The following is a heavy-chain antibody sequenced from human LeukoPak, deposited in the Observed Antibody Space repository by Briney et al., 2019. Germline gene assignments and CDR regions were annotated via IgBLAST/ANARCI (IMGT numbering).Heavy chain of an antibody. CDR3: AGKLPGGAYYFDS. CDR2: ISDSGRYI. J-gene: IGHJ4*02. D-gene: IGHD2-15*01. V-gene: IGHV3-21*04. Sequence: GGSLRLSCAASGFTFSSYDMNWVRQAPGRGLEWAASISDSGRYIFSADSMRGRFTISRDNSANTLYLQIYSLRVEDTATYFCAGKLPGGAYYFDSWGQGTLVAVSS. CDR1: GFTFSSYD.